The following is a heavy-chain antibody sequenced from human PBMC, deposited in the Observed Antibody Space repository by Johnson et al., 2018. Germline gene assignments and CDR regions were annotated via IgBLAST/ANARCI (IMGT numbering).Heavy chain of an antibody. CDR1: GFTFSDYY. CDR2: ISGRSSNI. Sequence: QVQLVESGGGLVKPGGSLRLSCAASGFTFSDYYMSWIRQAPGKGLEWVSYISGRSSNIYYTDYVKGRFTISRDNAKRSLYLQMNSLRAEDTAVYYCARVAIGYYGSGSPYGMDVWGQGTTVTVSS. J-gene: IGHJ6*02. CDR3: ARVAIGYYGSGSPYGMDV. D-gene: IGHD3-10*01. V-gene: IGHV3-11*01.